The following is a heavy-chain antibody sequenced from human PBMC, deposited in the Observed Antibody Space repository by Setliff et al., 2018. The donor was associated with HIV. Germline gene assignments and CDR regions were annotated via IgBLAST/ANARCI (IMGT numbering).Heavy chain of an antibody. CDR1: GGTFSNFA. CDR3: ARPYSGHAPYYYGMDV. CDR2: INPSGAIT. D-gene: IGHD5-12*01. V-gene: IGHV1-46*01. J-gene: IGHJ6*02. Sequence: GASVKVSCKASGGTFSNFAISWVRQAPGQGLEWMGIINPSGAITNYAQNFQGRVTMTGDTSTNTVYMELSSLRSEDTAVYYCARPYSGHAPYYYGMDVWGQGTTVTVSS.